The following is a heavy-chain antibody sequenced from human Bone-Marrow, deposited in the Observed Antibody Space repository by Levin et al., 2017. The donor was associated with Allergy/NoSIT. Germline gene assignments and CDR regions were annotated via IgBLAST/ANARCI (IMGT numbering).Heavy chain of an antibody. CDR3: ASWAGYISDWTGPFDY. V-gene: IGHV7-4-1*02. Sequence: PGESLKISCKVSGYTFSSHDMNWVRQAPGQGLEWMGWINTKTGNPNYAPGFTGRFVFSLDTSVSTAYLQISSLKAEDTAVYFCASWAGYISDWTGPFDYWGQGTLVTVSS. J-gene: IGHJ4*02. D-gene: IGHD6-19*01. CDR2: INTKTGNP. CDR1: GYTFSSHD.